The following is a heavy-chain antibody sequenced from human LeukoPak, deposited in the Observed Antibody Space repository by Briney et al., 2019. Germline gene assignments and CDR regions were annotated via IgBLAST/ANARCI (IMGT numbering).Heavy chain of an antibody. J-gene: IGHJ3*02. V-gene: IGHV4-4*07. D-gene: IGHD3-10*01. CDR2: IYSRGST. Sequence: SETLSLTCTVSGGSISSYYWSWIRQPAGKGLEWIGRIYSRGSTNYNPSLKSRVTMSVDTSKNQFSLKLSSVTAADTAVYYCARDQREYYYGSGSYYDAFDIWGQGTMVTVSS. CDR1: GGSISSYY. CDR3: ARDQREYYYGSGSYYDAFDI.